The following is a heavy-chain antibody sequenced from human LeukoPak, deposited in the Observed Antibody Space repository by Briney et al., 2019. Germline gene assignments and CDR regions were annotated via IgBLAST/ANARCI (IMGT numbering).Heavy chain of an antibody. D-gene: IGHD3-10*01. CDR2: IDHSGST. J-gene: IGHJ5*02. CDR3: ARGVDYYGSGSASWFDP. Sequence: PGGSLRLSCAPSGFTFSSYAMIWVRQAPGKEGEGVGGIDHSGSTNYNPSLKSRVTISVDKSKNQFSLKLSSVTAPDTAVYYCARGVDYYGSGSASWFDPWGQGTLVTASS. CDR1: GFTFSSYAM. V-gene: IGHV4-4*02.